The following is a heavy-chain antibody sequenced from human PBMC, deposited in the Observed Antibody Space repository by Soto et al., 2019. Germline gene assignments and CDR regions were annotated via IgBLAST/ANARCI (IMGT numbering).Heavy chain of an antibody. D-gene: IGHD3-3*01. CDR2: ISGSGGST. CDR1: GFTFSSYA. J-gene: IGHJ3*02. CDR3: AKEDQRGYYDFWSVWRASDAFDI. Sequence: GGSLRLSCAASGFTFSSYAMSWVRQAPGKGLEWVSAISGSGGSTYYADSVKGRFTISRDNSKNTLYLQMNSLRAEDTAVYYCAKEDQRGYYDFWSVWRASDAFDIWGQGTMVTVSS. V-gene: IGHV3-23*01.